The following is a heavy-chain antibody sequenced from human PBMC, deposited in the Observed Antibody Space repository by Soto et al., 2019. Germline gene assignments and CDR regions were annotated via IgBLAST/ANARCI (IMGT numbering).Heavy chain of an antibody. V-gene: IGHV4-31*03. D-gene: IGHD2-15*01. Sequence: QVQLQESGPGLVKPSQTLSLTCTVSGGSISSGGYYWSWIRQHPGKGLEWIGCIYYSGSTYYNPSLKSRVTISVDTSKNQFPLQLSSVTAAETAVYYCARAHKYGGNVRYYFDYWGKGTLVTVSS. CDR1: GGSISSGGYY. CDR3: ARAHKYGGNVRYYFDY. J-gene: IGHJ4*02. CDR2: IYYSGST.